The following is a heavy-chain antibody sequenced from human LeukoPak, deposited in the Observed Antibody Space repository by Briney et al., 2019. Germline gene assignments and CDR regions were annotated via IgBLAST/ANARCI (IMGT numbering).Heavy chain of an antibody. CDR1: GGSISSYY. CDR3: ARLNSLTAVDTAMAILDY. V-gene: IGHV4-59*08. D-gene: IGHD5-18*01. J-gene: IGHJ4*02. Sequence: SETLSLTCTVSGGSISSYYWSWIRQPPGKGLEWIGYIYYSGSTNYNPSLKSLVTISVDTSKNQFSLKLSPVTAADTAVYYCARLNSLTAVDTAMAILDYWGQGTLVTVSS. CDR2: IYYSGST.